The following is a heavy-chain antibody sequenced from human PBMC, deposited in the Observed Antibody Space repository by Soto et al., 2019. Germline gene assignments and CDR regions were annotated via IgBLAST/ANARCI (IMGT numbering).Heavy chain of an antibody. CDR3: ARGLAYYDILTGYKYNWFDP. CDR1: GYTFTSYG. V-gene: IGHV1-8*02. CDR2: ISPNSGNT. D-gene: IGHD3-9*01. Sequence: ASVKVSCKASGYTFTSYGISWVRQAPGQGLEWMGWISPNSGNTSYAQKLQGRVTMTTNTSISTAYMELSSLRSEDTAVYYCARGLAYYDILTGYKYNWFDPWGQGTLVTVSS. J-gene: IGHJ5*02.